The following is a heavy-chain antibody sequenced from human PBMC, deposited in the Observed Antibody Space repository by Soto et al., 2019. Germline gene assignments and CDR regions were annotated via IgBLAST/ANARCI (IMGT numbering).Heavy chain of an antibody. CDR1: GGAFSSYA. CDR3: ARHTAMALNSGAFDI. J-gene: IGHJ3*02. CDR2: IIPIFGTA. V-gene: IGHV1-69*13. Sequence: SVKVSCKASGGAFSSYAISWVRQAPGQGLEWMGGIIPIFGTANYAQKFQGRVTITADESTSTAYMELSSLRSEDTAVYYCARHTAMALNSGAFDIWGQGTMVTVSS. D-gene: IGHD5-18*01.